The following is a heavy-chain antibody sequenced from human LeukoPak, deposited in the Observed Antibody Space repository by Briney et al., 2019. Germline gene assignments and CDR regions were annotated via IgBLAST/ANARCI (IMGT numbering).Heavy chain of an antibody. CDR3: ARDGTFPGIAACPYYYYGMDV. J-gene: IGHJ6*02. V-gene: IGHV3-23*01. CDR2: ISGSGGST. D-gene: IGHD6-6*01. Sequence: GGSLRLSCAASGFTFSSYGMHWVRQAPGKGLEWVSGISGSGGSTYYADSVKGRFTISRDNSKNTLYLQMNSLRAEDTAVYYCARDGTFPGIAACPYYYYGMDVWGQGTTVTVSS. CDR1: GFTFSSYG.